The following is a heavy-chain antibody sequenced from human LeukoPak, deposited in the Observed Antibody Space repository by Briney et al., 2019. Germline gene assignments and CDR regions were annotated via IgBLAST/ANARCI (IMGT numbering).Heavy chain of an antibody. D-gene: IGHD6-19*01. CDR1: GGSFSGYY. Sequence: PSETLSLTCAVYGGSFSGYYWSWIRQPPGKGLEWIGEINHSGSTNYNPSLKSRVTISVDTSKNQFSLKLSPVTAADTAVYYCARLQYSSGWYRMDYWGQGTLVTVSS. CDR2: INHSGST. J-gene: IGHJ4*02. V-gene: IGHV4-34*01. CDR3: ARLQYSSGWYRMDY.